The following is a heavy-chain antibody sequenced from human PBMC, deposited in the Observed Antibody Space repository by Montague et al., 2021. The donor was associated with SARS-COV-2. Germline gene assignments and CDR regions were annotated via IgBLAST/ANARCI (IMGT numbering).Heavy chain of an antibody. Sequence: SLRLSCAASGFSFSSHNMNWVRQAPGKGLEWVSSMSSSSKYIYYADPVKDRFTISRDNAKNSLYLQMNSLRAEDTAIYYCARNWNYGWAFDIWGQGTMVAVSS. CDR3: ARNWNYGWAFDI. V-gene: IGHV3-21*01. CDR1: GFSFSSHN. J-gene: IGHJ3*02. D-gene: IGHD1-7*01. CDR2: MSSSSKYI.